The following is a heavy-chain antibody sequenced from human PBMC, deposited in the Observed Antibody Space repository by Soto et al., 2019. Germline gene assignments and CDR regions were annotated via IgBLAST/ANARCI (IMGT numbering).Heavy chain of an antibody. V-gene: IGHV3-53*01. J-gene: IGHJ4*02. Sequence: PGGSLRLSCAASRFTVSSNYMSWVRQAPGKGLEWVSVIYSGGSTYYADSMKGRFTISRDNSKNTLYLQMNSLRAEDTAVYYCARDGGAGGSYPFDYWGQGTLVTVSS. D-gene: IGHD1-26*01. CDR1: RFTVSSNY. CDR2: IYSGGST. CDR3: ARDGGAGGSYPFDY.